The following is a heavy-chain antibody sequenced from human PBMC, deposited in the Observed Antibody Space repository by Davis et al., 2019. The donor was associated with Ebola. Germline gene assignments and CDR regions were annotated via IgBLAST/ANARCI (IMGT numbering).Heavy chain of an antibody. Sequence: GGSLRLSCVGSGFTFSSYTMNWVRQAPGKGLEWVSSITKTDNSEYYADSVRGRFTLSRDNGKNAVYLDMSSLRAEDTAVYFCARGRGDGFYYYFDYWGQGVLVTVSS. J-gene: IGHJ4*02. V-gene: IGHV3-21*01. D-gene: IGHD2/OR15-2a*01. CDR2: ITKTDNSE. CDR1: GFTFSSYT. CDR3: ARGRGDGFYYYFDY.